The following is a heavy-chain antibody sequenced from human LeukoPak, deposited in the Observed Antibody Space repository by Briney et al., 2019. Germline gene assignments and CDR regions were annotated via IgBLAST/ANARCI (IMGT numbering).Heavy chain of an antibody. D-gene: IGHD1-26*01. J-gene: IGHJ6*03. CDR3: AKDRWEEVIYYSMDV. V-gene: IGHV3-33*06. CDR2: IWYDGSNK. Sequence: GGSLRLSCAASGFTFCSYGMHWVRQAPGKGLEWVAVIWYDGSNKYYEDSVKGRFIISRDNSKNTLYLQMNSLRAEDTAVYYCAKDRWEEVIYYSMDVWGKGTTVTVSS. CDR1: GFTFCSYG.